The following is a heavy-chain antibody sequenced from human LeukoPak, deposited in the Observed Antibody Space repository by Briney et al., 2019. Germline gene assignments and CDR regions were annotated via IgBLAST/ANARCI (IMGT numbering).Heavy chain of an antibody. D-gene: IGHD1-26*01. CDR3: ARKTSQAGSYFFRGAAFDI. V-gene: IGHV4-31*03. CDR1: GGSISSGGYY. Sequence: SETLSLTCTVSGGSISSGGYYWSWIRQHPGKGLEWIGYIYYSGSTYYNPSLKSRVTISVDTSKNQFSLKLSSVTAADTAVYYCARKTSQAGSYFFRGAAFDIWGQGTMVTVSS. CDR2: IYYSGST. J-gene: IGHJ3*02.